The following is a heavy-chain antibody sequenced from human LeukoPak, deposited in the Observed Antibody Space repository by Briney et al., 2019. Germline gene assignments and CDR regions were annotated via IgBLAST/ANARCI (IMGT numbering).Heavy chain of an antibody. D-gene: IGHD3-16*02. CDR3: ARDVYDYVWGSYRYLDY. J-gene: IGHJ4*02. V-gene: IGHV4-59*01. CDR2: IYYSGST. Sequence: PSETLSLTCTVSGGSISSYYWSWIRQPPGKGLEWIGHIYYSGSTNYNPSLKSRVTISVDTSKNQFSLKLSSVTAADTAVYYRARDVYDYVWGSYRYLDYWGQGTLVTVSS. CDR1: GGSISSYY.